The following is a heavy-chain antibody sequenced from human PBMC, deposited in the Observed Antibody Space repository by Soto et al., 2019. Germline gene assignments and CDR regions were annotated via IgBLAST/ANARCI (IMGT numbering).Heavy chain of an antibody. V-gene: IGHV4-34*01. CDR2: INHSGST. CDR3: ARGYKPLLRGGYXYGYGPTYYYYYYGMDV. CDR1: GGSFSCYY. Sequence: PSETLSLTCAVYGGSFSCYYWSWIRQPPGKGLEWIGEINHSGSTNYNPSLKSRVTISVDTSKNQFSLKLSSVTAADTALYYCARGYKPLLRGGYXYGYGPTYYYYYYGMDVWGQGTTVTVSS. J-gene: IGHJ6*02. D-gene: IGHD5-18*01.